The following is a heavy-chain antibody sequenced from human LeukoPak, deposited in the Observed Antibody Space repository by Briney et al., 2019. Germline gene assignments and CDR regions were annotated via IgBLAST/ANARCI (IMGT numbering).Heavy chain of an antibody. Sequence: GGSLRLSCAASGFTFSSYWMSWVRQAPGKGLEWVANIKQDGSEKYYMDSVKGRFTISRDNAKNSLYLQMNSLRAEDTAVYYCARDGYGDYPVYYGMDVWGQGTTVTVSS. CDR2: IKQDGSEK. V-gene: IGHV3-7*03. CDR3: ARDGYGDYPVYYGMDV. D-gene: IGHD4-17*01. J-gene: IGHJ6*02. CDR1: GFTFSSYW.